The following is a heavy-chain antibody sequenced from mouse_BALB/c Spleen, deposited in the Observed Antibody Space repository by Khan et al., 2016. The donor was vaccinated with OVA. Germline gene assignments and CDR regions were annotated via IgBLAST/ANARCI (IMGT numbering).Heavy chain of an antibody. V-gene: IGHV9-1*02. J-gene: IGHJ1*01. CDR1: GYTFTNYG. CDR2: INTYTGEP. Sequence: QIQLVQSGPELKKPGETVKISCKASGYTFTNYGMNWVKHAPGKGLKWMGWINTYTGEPTYADDFKGRFVFSLETSASTAYLQISNLKNEDMTTYFCARISSYWYSDVWGAGTTVTVSS. CDR3: ARISSYWYSDV. D-gene: IGHD6-2*01.